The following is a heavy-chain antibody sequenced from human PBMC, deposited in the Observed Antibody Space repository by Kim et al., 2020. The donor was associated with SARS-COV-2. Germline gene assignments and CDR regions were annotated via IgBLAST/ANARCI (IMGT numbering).Heavy chain of an antibody. CDR2: ISYDGSNK. Sequence: GGSLRLSCAASGFTFSSYGMHWVRQAPGKGLEWVAVISYDGSNKYYADSVKGRFTISRDNSKYTLYLQMNSLRAEDTAVYYCAKDRSSGYYLGWYFDLWG. CDR3: AKDRSSGYYLGWYFDL. CDR1: GFTFSSYG. V-gene: IGHV3-30*18. D-gene: IGHD3-22*01. J-gene: IGHJ2*01.